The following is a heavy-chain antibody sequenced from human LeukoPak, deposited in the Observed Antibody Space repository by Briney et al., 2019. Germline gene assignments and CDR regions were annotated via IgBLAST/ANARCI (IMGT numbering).Heavy chain of an antibody. J-gene: IGHJ6*03. Sequence: GGPLSLSCAVSGFPFSDFAMSWVRQAPGKGLEWVSTISGGGDNTYFADSVKGRFTTSRDNSKNTLFLQMVSLRAEDTAVYYCAKFEGALLGNYYMDVWGKGTTVTVSS. CDR2: ISGGGDNT. V-gene: IGHV3-23*01. CDR3: AKFEGALLGNYYMDV. CDR1: GFPFSDFA.